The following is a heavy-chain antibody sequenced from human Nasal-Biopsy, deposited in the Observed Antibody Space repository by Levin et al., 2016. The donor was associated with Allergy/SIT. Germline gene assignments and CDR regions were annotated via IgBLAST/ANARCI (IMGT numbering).Heavy chain of an antibody. J-gene: IGHJ4*02. CDR3: VRSSGDGHRSGSFWMDLHY. CDR1: GYKFTNFG. D-gene: IGHD1-26*01. V-gene: IGHV1-18*04. Sequence: ASVKVSCKGSGYKFTNFGLAWVRQAPGQGLEWMGWISSFNGKTKYSEKLQGRVTMSTDTSTATAHMELRDLRSDDTAFYYCVRSSGDGHRSGSFWMDLHYWGQGTLVTVSS. CDR2: ISSFNGKT.